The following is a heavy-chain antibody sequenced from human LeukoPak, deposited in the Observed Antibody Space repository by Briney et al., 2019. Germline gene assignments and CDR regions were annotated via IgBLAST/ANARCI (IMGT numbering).Heavy chain of an antibody. CDR3: ARENDPGSSFDY. CDR1: GGSISSYY. J-gene: IGHJ4*02. V-gene: IGHV4-59*01. Sequence: ASETLSLTCTVSGGSISSYYWSWIRQPPGKGLEWIGYIYYSGSTNYNPSLKSRVTISVDTSKNQFSLKLSSVTAADTAVYYCARENDPGSSFDYWGQGTLVTVSS. D-gene: IGHD6-6*01. CDR2: IYYSGST.